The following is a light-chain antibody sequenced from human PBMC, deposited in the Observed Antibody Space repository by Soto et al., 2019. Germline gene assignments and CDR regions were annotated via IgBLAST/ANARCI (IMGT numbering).Light chain of an antibody. CDR3: QQSYSTPFT. J-gene: IGKJ3*01. Sequence: IQMTQSPSTLSASVGDRVTITCRASQSIKNWLAWYQQKPGEAPKLLIYAASSLQSGVPSRFSGSGSGTDFTLTISSLQPEDFATYYCQQSYSTPFTFGPGTKVDIK. CDR1: QSIKNW. V-gene: IGKV1-39*01. CDR2: AAS.